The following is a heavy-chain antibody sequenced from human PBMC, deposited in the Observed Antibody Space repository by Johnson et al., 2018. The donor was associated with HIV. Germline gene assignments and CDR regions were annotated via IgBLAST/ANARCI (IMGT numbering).Heavy chain of an antibody. D-gene: IGHD5-18*01. V-gene: IGHV3-33*06. J-gene: IGHJ3*02. CDR1: GFTFSSYG. CDR3: AKDLDTAMVTCAFDI. Sequence: QVQLVESGGGLVKPGGSLRLSCAASGFTFSSYGMHWVRQAPGKGLEWVAVIWYDGSNKYYADSVKGRFTISRDNSKNTLYLQMNSLRAEDTAVYYCAKDLDTAMVTCAFDIWGQGTMVTVSS. CDR2: IWYDGSNK.